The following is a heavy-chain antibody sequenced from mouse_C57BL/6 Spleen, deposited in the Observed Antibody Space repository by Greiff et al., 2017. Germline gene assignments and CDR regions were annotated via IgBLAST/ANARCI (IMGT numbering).Heavy chain of an antibody. D-gene: IGHD1-1*01. CDR2: ISDGGSYT. CDR1: GFTFSSYA. V-gene: IGHV5-4*01. J-gene: IGHJ2*01. Sequence: EVKLVESGGGLVKPGGSLKLSCAASGFTFSSYAMSWVRQTPEKRLAWVATISDGGSYTYYPDNVKGRFTISRDNAKNNLYLQMSHLKSEDTAMYYCARDATTDYWGQGTTLTVSS. CDR3: ARDATTDY.